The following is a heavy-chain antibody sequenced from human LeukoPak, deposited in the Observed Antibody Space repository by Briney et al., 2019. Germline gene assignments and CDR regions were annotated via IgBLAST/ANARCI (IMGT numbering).Heavy chain of an antibody. CDR3: ARDGHPLRYFDWLISNYYGMDV. D-gene: IGHD3-9*01. CDR2: INYSGST. CDR1: GGSFSGYY. Sequence: KASETLSLTCAVYGGSFSGYYWNWIRQPPGKGLEWIGEINYSGSTNYNPSLKSRVTISVDTSKNQFSLKLSSVTAADTAVYYCARDGHPLRYFDWLISNYYGMDVWGQGTTVTVSS. V-gene: IGHV4-34*01. J-gene: IGHJ6*02.